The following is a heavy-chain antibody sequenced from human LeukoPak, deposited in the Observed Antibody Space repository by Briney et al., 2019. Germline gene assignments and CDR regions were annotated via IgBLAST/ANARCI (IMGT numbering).Heavy chain of an antibody. Sequence: ASVKVSFKASGFTFTSSAMQWVRQARGQRPEWIGWIVVGSGNTNYAHKFQERVTITRDMPTSTAYMELRSLRSEDTAVYYCAAEKYQLLWGGMDVWGQGTTVTVSS. V-gene: IGHV1-58*02. D-gene: IGHD2-2*01. CDR3: AAEKYQLLWGGMDV. J-gene: IGHJ6*02. CDR2: IVVGSGNT. CDR1: GFTFTSSA.